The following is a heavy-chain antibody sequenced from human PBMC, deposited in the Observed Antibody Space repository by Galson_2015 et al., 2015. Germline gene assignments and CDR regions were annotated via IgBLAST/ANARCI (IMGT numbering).Heavy chain of an antibody. Sequence: SLRLSCAASGFTVSSNYMSWVRQAPGKGLEWVSVIYSGGSTYYADSVKGRFTISRDNSKNTLYLQMNSLRAEDTAVYYCARGGLIRTTEEDAFDIWGQGTMVTVSS. D-gene: IGHD1-7*01. V-gene: IGHV3-53*01. J-gene: IGHJ3*02. CDR2: IYSGGST. CDR1: GFTVSSNY. CDR3: ARGGLIRTTEEDAFDI.